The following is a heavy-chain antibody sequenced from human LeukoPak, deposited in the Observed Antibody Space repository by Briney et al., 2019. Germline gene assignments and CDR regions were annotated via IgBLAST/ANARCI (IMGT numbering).Heavy chain of an antibody. J-gene: IGHJ4*02. Sequence: GASVKVSCKASGYTFTSYYMHWVRQAPGQGLEWMGIINPSGGSTSYAQKFQGRVTMTRDTSTSTVYMELSSLRSEDTAVYYCARVEAPAYSSSSDGLGYWGQGTLVTVSS. CDR1: GYTFTSYY. CDR3: ARVEAPAYSSSSDGLGY. CDR2: INPSGGST. D-gene: IGHD6-6*01. V-gene: IGHV1-46*01.